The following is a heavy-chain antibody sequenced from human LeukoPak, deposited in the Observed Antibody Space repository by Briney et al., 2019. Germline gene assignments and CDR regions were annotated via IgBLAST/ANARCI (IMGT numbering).Heavy chain of an antibody. J-gene: IGHJ4*02. Sequence: PGGSLRLSCEVSGFTFSSYAMSWVRQAPGKGLEWVSGISGSSGRTYYADSVKGRFTISRDNSKNTVYLQMNSLRVEDTAVYYCAKEPQGGNYDSWTGYYLDCWGQGTLVTVSS. CDR3: AKEPQGGNYDSWTGYYLDC. V-gene: IGHV3-23*01. CDR1: GFTFSSYA. CDR2: ISGSSGRT. D-gene: IGHD3-3*01.